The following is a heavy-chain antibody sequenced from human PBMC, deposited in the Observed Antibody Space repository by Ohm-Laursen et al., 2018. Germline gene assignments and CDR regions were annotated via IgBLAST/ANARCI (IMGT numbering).Heavy chain of an antibody. CDR1: GESISGYY. J-gene: IGHJ3*02. V-gene: IGHV4-4*07. Sequence: GTLSLTCTVSGESISGYYWNWIRQTAGKGLEWIGRIHSSGSTNYNPSLQSRVTMSEDTSKNQFSLRLSSVTAADTAVYFCARRDITKAFNIWGQGTLVTVSS. CDR3: ARRDITKAFNI. CDR2: IHSSGST. D-gene: IGHD2-21*02.